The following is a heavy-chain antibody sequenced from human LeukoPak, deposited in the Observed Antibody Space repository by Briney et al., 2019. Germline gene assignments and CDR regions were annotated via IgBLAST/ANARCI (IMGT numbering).Heavy chain of an antibody. Sequence: SETLSLTCAVSGGSISSSNWWSWVRQPPGKGLEWIGEIYHSGSTNYNPSLKSRVTISVDKSKNQFSLKLSSVTAADTAVYYCARELRNLQDYYFDYWGQGTLVTVSS. J-gene: IGHJ4*02. V-gene: IGHV4-4*02. CDR1: GGSISSSNW. CDR2: IYHSGST. CDR3: ARELRNLQDYYFDY.